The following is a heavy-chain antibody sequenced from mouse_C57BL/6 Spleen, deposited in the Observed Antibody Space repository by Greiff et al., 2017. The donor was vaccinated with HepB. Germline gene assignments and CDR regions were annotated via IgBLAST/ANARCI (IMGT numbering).Heavy chain of an antibody. CDR2: IYPGDGDT. CDR3: AREYYGSSSFAY. Sequence: QVQLKESGAELVKPGASVKISCKASGYAFSSYWMNWVKQRPGKGLEWIGQIYPGDGDTNYNGKFKGKATLTADKSSSTAYMQLSSLTSEDSAVYFCAREYYGSSSFAYWGQGTLVTVSA. V-gene: IGHV1-80*01. D-gene: IGHD1-1*01. CDR1: GYAFSSYW. J-gene: IGHJ3*01.